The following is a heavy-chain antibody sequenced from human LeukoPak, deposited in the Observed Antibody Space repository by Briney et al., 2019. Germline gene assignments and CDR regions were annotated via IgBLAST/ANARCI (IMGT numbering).Heavy chain of an antibody. D-gene: IGHD2-15*01. V-gene: IGHV3-21*06. Sequence: GESLRLSCAASGFTFSSYSMNWVRQAPGKGLKWVSSISSSSTYIYYADSVKGRFTISRDNVKNSLYLQMNSLRVEDTAVYYCARPLVYCTSGSCFPDYWGQGTLVTVSS. CDR2: ISSSSTYI. J-gene: IGHJ4*02. CDR3: ARPLVYCTSGSCFPDY. CDR1: GFTFSSYS.